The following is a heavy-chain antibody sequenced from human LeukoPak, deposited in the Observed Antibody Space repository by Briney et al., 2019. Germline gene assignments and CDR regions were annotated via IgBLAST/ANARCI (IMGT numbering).Heavy chain of an antibody. CDR3: AREQSIIGWFGELTKGNWFDP. D-gene: IGHD3-10*01. J-gene: IGHJ5*02. CDR2: INSDGSST. CDR1: GFTFSNYW. Sequence: GGSLRLSCAASGFTFSNYWMHWVRQAPGKGLVWVSRINSDGSSTSYADSVKGRFTISRDNAKNMLYLQMNSLRAEDTAVYYCAREQSIIGWFGELTKGNWFDPWGQGARVTVSS. V-gene: IGHV3-74*01.